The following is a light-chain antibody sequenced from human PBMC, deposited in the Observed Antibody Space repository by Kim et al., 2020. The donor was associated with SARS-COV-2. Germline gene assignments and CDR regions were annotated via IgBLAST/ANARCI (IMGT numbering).Light chain of an antibody. CDR2: GTS. CDR3: QRYGSTPPWT. Sequence: PGERATSACRASQSFTGDYLAWYQQKPGQPPRLVILGTSRRATGIPDRFSGSGSGTDFTLTISRREPEDFAVYYCQRYGSTPPWTFGQGTKVDIK. CDR1: QSFTGDY. J-gene: IGKJ1*01. V-gene: IGKV3-20*01.